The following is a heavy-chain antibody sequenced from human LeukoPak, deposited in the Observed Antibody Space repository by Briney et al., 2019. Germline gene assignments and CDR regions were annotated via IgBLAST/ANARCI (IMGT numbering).Heavy chain of an antibody. D-gene: IGHD2-15*01. V-gene: IGHV4-59*01. Sequence: SETLSLTCTVSGGSISSYYWSWTRQPPGKGLEWIGYIYYSGSTNYNPSLKSRVTISVDTSKNQFSLKLSSVTAADTAVYYCARDRCSGGSCYSDYWGQGTLVTVSS. CDR1: GGSISSYY. J-gene: IGHJ4*02. CDR2: IYYSGST. CDR3: ARDRCSGGSCYSDY.